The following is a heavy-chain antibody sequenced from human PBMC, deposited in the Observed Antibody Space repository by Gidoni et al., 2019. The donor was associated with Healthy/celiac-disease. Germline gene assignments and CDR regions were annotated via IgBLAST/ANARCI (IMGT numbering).Heavy chain of an antibody. CDR3: AKGAKYNWNDDHDAFDI. CDR2: ISWDGGST. D-gene: IGHD1-1*01. CDR1: GFTFDAYT. V-gene: IGHV3-43*01. Sequence: EVQLVESGGVVVQPGGSLRLSCAASGFTFDAYTMHWVRQAPGKGLEWVSLISWDGGSTYYADSVKGRFTISRDNSKNSLYLQMNSLRTEDTALYYCAKGAKYNWNDDHDAFDIWGQGTMVTVSS. J-gene: IGHJ3*02.